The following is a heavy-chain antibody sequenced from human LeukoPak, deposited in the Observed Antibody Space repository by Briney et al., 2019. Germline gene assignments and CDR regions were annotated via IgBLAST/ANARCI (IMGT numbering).Heavy chain of an antibody. D-gene: IGHD3-3*01. J-gene: IGHJ4*02. CDR2: ISYDGSNK. V-gene: IGHV3-30-3*01. Sequence: GGSLRLSCAASGFTFSSYAMHWVRQAPGKGLEWVAVISYDGSNKYYADSVKGRFTISRDNSKNTLYLQMNSLRAEDTAVYYCARDHGIFVRGLGLTDYWGQGTLVTVSS. CDR3: ARDHGIFVRGLGLTDY. CDR1: GFTFSSYA.